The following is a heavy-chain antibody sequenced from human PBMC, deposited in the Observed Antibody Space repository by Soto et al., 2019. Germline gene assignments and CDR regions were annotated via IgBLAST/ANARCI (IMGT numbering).Heavy chain of an antibody. CDR1: GFTFNTYT. D-gene: IGHD2-2*01. CDR3: ARDREYAFDY. J-gene: IGHJ4*02. Sequence: WGSLRLSCTATGFTFNTYTMNWVRQAPGKGLEWISYISPDGSMYYADSVKSRFTISRDNAKNSLYLQMNSLRDEDTAVYYCARDREYAFDYWGQGTLVTVSS. CDR2: ISPDGSM. V-gene: IGHV3-48*02.